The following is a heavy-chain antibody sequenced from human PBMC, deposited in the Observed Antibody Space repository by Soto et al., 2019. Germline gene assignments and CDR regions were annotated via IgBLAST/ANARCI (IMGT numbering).Heavy chain of an antibody. CDR1: GYTFTNYG. D-gene: IGHD6-19*01. V-gene: IGHV1-18*01. Sequence: GASVKVSCKASGYTFTNYGFIWVRQAPGQGLEWMGWISTYNGNTKYAQKLQGRVTMTTDTSTSTAYMELRSLRSDDTAVYYCARGLGSGWSHFDYWGQGTLVTVSS. CDR3: ARGLGSGWSHFDY. J-gene: IGHJ4*02. CDR2: ISTYNGNT.